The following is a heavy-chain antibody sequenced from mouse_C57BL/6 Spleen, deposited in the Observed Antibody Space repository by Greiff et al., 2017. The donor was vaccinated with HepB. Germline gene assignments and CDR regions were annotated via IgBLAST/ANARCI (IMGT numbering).Heavy chain of an antibody. V-gene: IGHV1-50*01. J-gene: IGHJ2*01. D-gene: IGHD1-1*02. CDR1: GYTFTSYW. CDR3: ARGWDEVYY. Sequence: QVQLQQPGAELVKPGASVKLSCKASGYTFTSYWMQWVKQRPGQGLEWIGEIDPSDSYTNYNQKFKGKATLTVDTSSSTAYRQLSSLTSEVSAVYYCARGWDEVYYWGQGTTLTVSS. CDR2: IDPSDSYT.